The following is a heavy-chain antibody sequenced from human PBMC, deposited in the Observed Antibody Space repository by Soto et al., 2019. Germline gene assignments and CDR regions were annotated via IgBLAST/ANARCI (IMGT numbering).Heavy chain of an antibody. CDR1: GGSISHYF. D-gene: IGHD1-26*01. V-gene: IGHV4-59*01. CDR3: ARAWDSGSYSFDY. J-gene: IGHJ4*02. Sequence: PSETLSLTCTVSGGSISHYFWSWVLQPPGKGLEWIGYIYYSGSTNYNPSLKSRVTMSVDTSRNQFSLRLSSVTAADAAVYYCARAWDSGSYSFDYWGQGTLVTVSS. CDR2: IYYSGST.